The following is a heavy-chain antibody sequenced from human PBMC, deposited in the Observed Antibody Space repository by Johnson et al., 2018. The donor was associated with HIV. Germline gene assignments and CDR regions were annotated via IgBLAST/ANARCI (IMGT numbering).Heavy chain of an antibody. CDR3: ARGPRRDAFDI. CDR2: IGTAGDT. Sequence: VQVVESGGGVVQPGRSLRLSCAASGFTFSSYDMHWVRQATGKGLEWVSAIGTAGDTYYPGSVKGRFTISRENAKNSLYLQMNSLRAGDTAVYYCARGPRRDAFDIWGQGTMVTVSS. J-gene: IGHJ3*02. V-gene: IGHV3-13*01. CDR1: GFTFSSYD.